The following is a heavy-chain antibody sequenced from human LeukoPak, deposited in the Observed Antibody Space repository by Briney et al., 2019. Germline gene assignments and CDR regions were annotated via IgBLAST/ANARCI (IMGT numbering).Heavy chain of an antibody. CDR2: ISSSSSYI. CDR3: ARDLIYDSSGTFDY. D-gene: IGHD3-22*01. J-gene: IGHJ4*02. V-gene: IGHV3-21*01. CDR1: GFTLSSYS. Sequence: GGSLRLSCAASGFTLSSYSMNWVRQAPGKGLEWVSSISSSSSYIYYADSVKGRFTISRDNAKNSLYLQMNSLRAEDTAVYYCARDLIYDSSGTFDYWGQGTLVTVSS.